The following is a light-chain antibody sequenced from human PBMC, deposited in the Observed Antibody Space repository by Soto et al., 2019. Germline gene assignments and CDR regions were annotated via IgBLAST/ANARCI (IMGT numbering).Light chain of an antibody. CDR2: GAS. CDR3: QQRSNWPA. J-gene: IGKJ5*01. CDR1: QSVTNNY. V-gene: IGKV3D-20*02. Sequence: DIVLTQSPGPLSLSPGERATLSCRASQSVTNNYLAWYQQKPGQAPRLLIDGASSRATGVPDRFSGTGSGTDFTLTISSLEPEDFAIYYCQQRSNWPAFGQGTRLEIK.